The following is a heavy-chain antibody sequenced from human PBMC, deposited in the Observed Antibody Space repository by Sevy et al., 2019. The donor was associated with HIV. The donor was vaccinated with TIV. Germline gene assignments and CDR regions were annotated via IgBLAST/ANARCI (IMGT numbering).Heavy chain of an antibody. J-gene: IGHJ2*01. D-gene: IGHD6-6*01. CDR2: ISGSASTTYYGGAA. V-gene: IGHV3-23*01. CDR3: ARGLLARPRGDYWYFDL. Sequence: GGSLRLSCTASGFTFSTYAMSWVRQAPGKGLEWVSGISGSASTTYYGGAAYYADSVKGRFTITRDNAKNTLYLEMNSLRDEDSAVFHCARGLLARPRGDYWYFDLWGRGTQVTVSS. CDR1: GFTFSTYA.